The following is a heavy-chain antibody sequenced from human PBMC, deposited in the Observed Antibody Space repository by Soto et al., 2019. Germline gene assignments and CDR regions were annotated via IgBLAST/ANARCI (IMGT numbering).Heavy chain of an antibody. Sequence: SETLSLTCTVSGGSISSSSYYWGWIRQPPGKGLEWIGSIYYSGSTYYNPSLKSRVTISVDTSKNQFSLKLSSVTAADTAVYYCARMYYYDSSGYNAPDYWGQGTLVTVSS. J-gene: IGHJ4*02. CDR1: GGSISSSSYY. V-gene: IGHV4-39*01. CDR3: ARMYYYDSSGYNAPDY. CDR2: IYYSGST. D-gene: IGHD3-22*01.